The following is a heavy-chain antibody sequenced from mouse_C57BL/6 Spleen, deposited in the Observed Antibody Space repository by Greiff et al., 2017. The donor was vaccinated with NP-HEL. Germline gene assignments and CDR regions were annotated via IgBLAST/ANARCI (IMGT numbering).Heavy chain of an antibody. CDR3: ARDDYSLYAMDY. V-gene: IGHV1-55*01. D-gene: IGHD2-4*01. J-gene: IGHJ4*01. CDR2: IYPGSGST. Sequence: VQLQQPGAELVKPGASVKMSCKASGYTFTSYWITWVKQRPGQGLEGIGDIYPGSGSTNYNEKFKSKATLTVDTSSSTAYMQLSSLTSEDSAVYYCARDDYSLYAMDYWGQGTSVTVSS. CDR1: GYTFTSYW.